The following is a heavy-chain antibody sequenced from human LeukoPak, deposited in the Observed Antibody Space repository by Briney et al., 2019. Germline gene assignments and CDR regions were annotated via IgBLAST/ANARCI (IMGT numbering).Heavy chain of an antibody. CDR1: GGSISSSNW. CDR3: ARTYFDWLSPTYYYYYMDV. J-gene: IGHJ6*03. Sequence: SGTLSLTCAVSGGSISSSNWWSWVRQPPGKGLEWIGEIYHSGSTNYNPSLKSRVTISVDKSKNQFSLKLSSVTAADTAVYYCARTYFDWLSPTYYYYYMDVWGKGTTATVSS. D-gene: IGHD3-9*01. CDR2: IYHSGST. V-gene: IGHV4-4*02.